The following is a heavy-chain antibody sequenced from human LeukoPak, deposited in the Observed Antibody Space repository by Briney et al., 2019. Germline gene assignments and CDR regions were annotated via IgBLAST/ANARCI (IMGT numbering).Heavy chain of an antibody. J-gene: IGHJ1*01. V-gene: IGHV3-48*04. CDR1: GFTFSSYS. D-gene: IGHD1-1*01. Sequence: GGSLRLSCAASGFTFSSYSMNWVRQAPGKGLEWVSYISSSSSTIYYADSVKGRFTISRGNAKNSLYLQMNSLRAEDTAVYYCARGMAGTSAEYFQHWGQGTLVTVSS. CDR2: ISSSSSTI. CDR3: ARGMAGTSAEYFQH.